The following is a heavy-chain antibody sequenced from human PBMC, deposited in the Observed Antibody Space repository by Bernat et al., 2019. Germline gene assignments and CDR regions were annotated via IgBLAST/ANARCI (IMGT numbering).Heavy chain of an antibody. J-gene: IGHJ4*02. CDR1: GFIYTDAW. D-gene: IGHD2-15*01. V-gene: IGHV3-15*01. CDR2: IKSKTTGGTT. Sequence: EVHLVESGGDLVRPGGSLRLSCAASGFIYTDAWMTWVRQAPGKGLEWVGRIKSKTTGGTTAYAAPVKGRFTISRDDSKNTLYPQLNSLKTEDTAVYYCTTETVDFEEDSGGFDYWGQGTLVTVSS. CDR3: TTETVDFEEDSGGFDY.